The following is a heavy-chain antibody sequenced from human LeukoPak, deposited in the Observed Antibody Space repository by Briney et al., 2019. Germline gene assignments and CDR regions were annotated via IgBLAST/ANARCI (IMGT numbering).Heavy chain of an antibody. V-gene: IGHV3-23*01. CDR3: TRDGDSGYDPPYFDS. D-gene: IGHD5-12*01. J-gene: IGHJ4*02. CDR1: GFTFSSYA. Sequence: GGSLRLSCAASGFTFSSYAMSWVRQAPGKGLEWVSAISGSGGSTYYADSVKGRFTISRDNSKNTLYLQMNSLRAEDSAVYYCTRDGDSGYDPPYFDSWGRGTLVTVSS. CDR2: ISGSGGST.